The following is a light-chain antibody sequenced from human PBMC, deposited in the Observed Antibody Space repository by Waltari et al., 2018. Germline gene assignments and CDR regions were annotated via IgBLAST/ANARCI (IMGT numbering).Light chain of an antibody. CDR2: DVT. Sequence: SALTQPRSVSGSPGQSVTIYCTGTTNDLGSYNYVSWYQQHPGKAPKLIIVDVTKRPSGVPDRLSGSKSGNTASLTISGLRAEDEAEYYCCSYAGSYTWVFGGGTKLTVV. CDR1: TNDLGSYNY. J-gene: IGLJ3*02. CDR3: CSYAGSYTWV. V-gene: IGLV2-11*01.